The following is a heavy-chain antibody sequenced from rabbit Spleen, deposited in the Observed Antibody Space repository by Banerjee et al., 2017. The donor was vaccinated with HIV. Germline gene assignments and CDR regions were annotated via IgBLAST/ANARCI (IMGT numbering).Heavy chain of an antibody. V-gene: IGHV1S47*01. CDR1: AFDFSSGG. CDR3: VRDSWDFNL. Sequence: EQLEESGGGLVQPGGSLKLSCKASAFDFSSGGVSWVRQAPGKGLEWIGYIDPVFGTTYYASWVNGRFTISSHNGQNTLYLQLNSLTAADTATYFCVRDSWDFNLWGPGTLVTVS. D-gene: IGHD4-2*01. CDR2: IDPVFGTT. J-gene: IGHJ4*01.